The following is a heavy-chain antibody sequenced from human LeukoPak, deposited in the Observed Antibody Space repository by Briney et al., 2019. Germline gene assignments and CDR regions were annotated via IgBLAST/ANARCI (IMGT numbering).Heavy chain of an antibody. CDR2: ISGSGGST. J-gene: IGHJ4*02. D-gene: IGHD3-10*01. CDR3: ARDIKWSMGSGWYY. Sequence: PGGSLRLSCAASGFTFSSYAMSWVRQAPGKGLEWVSAISGSGGSTYYADSVKGRFTISRDNSKNTLYLQMNSLRAEDTAVYYCARDIKWSMGSGWYYWGQGTLVTVSS. V-gene: IGHV3-23*01. CDR1: GFTFSSYA.